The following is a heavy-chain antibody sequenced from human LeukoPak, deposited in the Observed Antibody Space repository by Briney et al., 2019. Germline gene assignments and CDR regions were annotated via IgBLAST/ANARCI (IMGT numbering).Heavy chain of an antibody. CDR3: ARTPSGWYAPFDY. CDR1: GGSISGYY. J-gene: IGHJ4*02. Sequence: SETLSLTCTVSGGSISGYYWSWMRQPPRKGLEWIGHIYYSGYTNFNPSLKSRVTISVDTSKNQFSLKLSSVTAADTAVYYCARTPSGWYAPFDYWGQGTLVTVSS. CDR2: IYYSGYT. V-gene: IGHV4-59*08. D-gene: IGHD6-19*01.